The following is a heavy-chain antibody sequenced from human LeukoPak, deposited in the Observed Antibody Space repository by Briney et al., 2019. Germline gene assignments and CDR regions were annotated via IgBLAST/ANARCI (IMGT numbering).Heavy chain of an antibody. Sequence: GRSLRLSCAASGFTFDDYAMHWVRQAPGKGLEWVSGISWNSGSIGYADSVKGRFTISRDNAKNSLYLQMNSLRAEDTALYYCAKDIFSKFVGATTVFDYWGQGTLVTVFS. J-gene: IGHJ4*02. CDR3: AKDIFSKFVGATTVFDY. CDR1: GFTFDDYA. D-gene: IGHD1-26*01. V-gene: IGHV3-9*01. CDR2: ISWNSGSI.